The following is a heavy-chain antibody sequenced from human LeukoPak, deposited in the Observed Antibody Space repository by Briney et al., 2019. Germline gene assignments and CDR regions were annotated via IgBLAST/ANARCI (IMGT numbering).Heavy chain of an antibody. CDR2: IYSDGST. CDR3: ARDLREHGVFDI. D-gene: IGHD1-26*01. CDR1: GFTVNSNY. J-gene: IGHJ3*02. Sequence: GGSLRLSCAASGFTVNSNYMSWVRQAPGKGLEWVSEIYSDGSTYYAASVKGRFSISRDNSKNTVYLQMNSLRAEDTAVYYCARDLREHGVFDIWGQGTMVTVSS. V-gene: IGHV3-53*01.